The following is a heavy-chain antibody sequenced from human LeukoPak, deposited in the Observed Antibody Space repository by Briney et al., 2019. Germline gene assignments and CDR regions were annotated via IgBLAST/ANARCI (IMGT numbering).Heavy chain of an antibody. CDR1: GFTFSSYA. D-gene: IGHD4-23*01. CDR2: ISGSGGTT. J-gene: IGHJ4*02. V-gene: IGHV3-23*01. Sequence: PGGSLRLSCAASGFTFSSYAMSWVRQAPGKGLEWVSAISGSGGTTYYADSVKGRFTISRDNSKNTMYVQMNSLRAEDTAVYYCARGRWPFEGYFESWGQGTLVTVSS. CDR3: ARGRWPFEGYFES.